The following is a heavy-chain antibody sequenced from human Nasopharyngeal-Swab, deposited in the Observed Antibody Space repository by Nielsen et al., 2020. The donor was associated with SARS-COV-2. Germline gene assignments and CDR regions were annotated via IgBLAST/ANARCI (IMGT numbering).Heavy chain of an antibody. Sequence: GESLKISCVASGYSFRTYGVSWVRQAPGKGLEWVSAISGSGDISGSGGSTYYADSVKGRFTVSRDNSKNTLYLQMNNLRAEDTAVYYCASACCSGVTLDVWGQGTTVTVSS. V-gene: IGHV3-23*01. D-gene: IGHD2-15*01. CDR2: ISGSGDISGSGGST. CDR1: GYSFRTYG. CDR3: ASACCSGVTLDV. J-gene: IGHJ6*02.